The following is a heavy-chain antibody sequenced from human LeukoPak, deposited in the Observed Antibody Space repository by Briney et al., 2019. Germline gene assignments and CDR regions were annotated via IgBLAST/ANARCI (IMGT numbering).Heavy chain of an antibody. CDR3: ARDHCGGDCYSFDY. D-gene: IGHD2-21*02. Sequence: GASVTVSCKTSGYTFTDYYMHWVRQAPGQGLEWMGWINSNSGGTHYAQHFQGRVTMTRDTSISTAYMELSRLKSDDTAVYYCARDHCGGDCYSFDYWGQGTLVTVSS. CDR1: GYTFTDYY. V-gene: IGHV1-2*02. CDR2: INSNSGGT. J-gene: IGHJ4*02.